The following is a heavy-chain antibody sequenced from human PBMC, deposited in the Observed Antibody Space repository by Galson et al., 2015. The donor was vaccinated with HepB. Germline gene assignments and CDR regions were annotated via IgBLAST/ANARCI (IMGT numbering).Heavy chain of an antibody. CDR1: GGSISRYH. V-gene: IGHV4-59*08. D-gene: IGHD2-21*01. Sequence: ETLSLTCKVSGGSISRYHWNWIRQSPGKGLEWIGYIYYRGSTNYNASLKSRVTMSIDVSKSQFSLKLTSVTAADTAIYYCARTPKIADSDRPVWEYYFDHWGQGILVTVSS. J-gene: IGHJ4*02. CDR3: ARTPKIADSDRPVWEYYFDH. CDR2: IYYRGST.